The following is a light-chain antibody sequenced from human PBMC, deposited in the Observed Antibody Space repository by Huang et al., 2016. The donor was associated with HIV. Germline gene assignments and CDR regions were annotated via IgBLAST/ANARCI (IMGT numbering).Light chain of an antibody. CDR2: DAS. CDR1: QSVSSH. J-gene: IGKJ4*01. V-gene: IGKV3-11*01. Sequence: EIVLTQSPATLSLSPGERATLSCRASQSVSSHLAWYQQKPGQAPRLLIYDASNRATGIPARFSGSGSGTDFTLTISSLEPEDFAVYYCQQRSNSFLTFGGGTKVEIK. CDR3: QQRSNSFLT.